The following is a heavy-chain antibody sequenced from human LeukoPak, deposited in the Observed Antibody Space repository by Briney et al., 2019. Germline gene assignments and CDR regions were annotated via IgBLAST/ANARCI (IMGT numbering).Heavy chain of an antibody. Sequence: GESLKISCKGSGYSFTSYWIGWVRQMPGKGLEWMGIIYPGDSDTRYSPSFQGQVTISSDKSISTAYLQWSSLKASDTAMYYCARQIEVCSSTSCPESHYYYMDVWGKGTTVTVSS. D-gene: IGHD2-2*01. CDR3: ARQIEVCSSTSCPESHYYYMDV. CDR1: GYSFTSYW. J-gene: IGHJ6*03. CDR2: IYPGDSDT. V-gene: IGHV5-51*01.